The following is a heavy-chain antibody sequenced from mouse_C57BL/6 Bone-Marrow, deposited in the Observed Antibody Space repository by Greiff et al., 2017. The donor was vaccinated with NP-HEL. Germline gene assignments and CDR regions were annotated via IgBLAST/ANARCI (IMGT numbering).Heavy chain of an antibody. CDR2: IWTGGGT. J-gene: IGHJ4*01. D-gene: IGHD1-1*01. V-gene: IGHV2-9-1*01. CDR1: GFSLTSYA. Sequence: VKVEESGPGLVAPSQSLSITCTVSGFSLTSYAISWVRQPPGKGLEWLGVIWTGGGTNYNSALKSRLSISKDNSKSQVFLKMNSLQTDDTARYYCARNLNYYGSSNAMDYWGQGTSVTVSS. CDR3: ARNLNYYGSSNAMDY.